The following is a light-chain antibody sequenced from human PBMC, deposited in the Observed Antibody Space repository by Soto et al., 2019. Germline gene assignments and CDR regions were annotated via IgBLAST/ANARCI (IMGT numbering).Light chain of an antibody. V-gene: IGKV1-33*01. J-gene: IGKJ5*01. Sequence: DIQMTQSPSSLSASVGDRVTITCQASQDIDIYINWYQQRPGKAPKLLIYDASHLETGVTSRFSGSGSGTDYNFIITSLQPQDIATYYCQHYDNLLTFGQGTRLYIK. CDR3: QHYDNLLT. CDR2: DAS. CDR1: QDIDIY.